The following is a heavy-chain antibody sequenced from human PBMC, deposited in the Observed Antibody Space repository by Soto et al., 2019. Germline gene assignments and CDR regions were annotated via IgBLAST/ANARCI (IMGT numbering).Heavy chain of an antibody. J-gene: IGHJ4*02. CDR3: ARNWFSVAGRFHFDY. CDR2: IYHSGST. V-gene: IGHV4-38-2*01. CDR1: GYSISSGYY. Sequence: LETLSLTCAVSGYSISSGYYWGWIRQPPGKGLEWIGSIYHSGSTYYNPSLKSRVTISIDTSKKQVSLKLNSVTAADTALYYCARNWFSVAGRFHFDYWGQGIPVTVSS. D-gene: IGHD6-19*01.